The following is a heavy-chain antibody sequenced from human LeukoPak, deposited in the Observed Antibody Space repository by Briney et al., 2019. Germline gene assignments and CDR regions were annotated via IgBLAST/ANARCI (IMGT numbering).Heavy chain of an antibody. J-gene: IGHJ3*02. CDR2: FYKDGSS. CDR1: YYSISRGHY. V-gene: IGHV4-38-2*02. Sequence: PSETLSLTCNVSYYSISRGHYWAWIRQPPGKGLEWIGSFYKDGSSNYNPSLKSRVTIPVDTSKNQFSLNMRSVTAADTAVYYCAREGYCSGGSCYSGLYASDIWGQGTMVTVSS. CDR3: AREGYCSGGSCYSGLYASDI. D-gene: IGHD2-15*01.